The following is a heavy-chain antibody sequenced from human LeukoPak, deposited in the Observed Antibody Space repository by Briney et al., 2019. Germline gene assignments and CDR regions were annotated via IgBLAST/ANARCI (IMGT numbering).Heavy chain of an antibody. J-gene: IGHJ4*02. CDR2: ISYDGSNK. D-gene: IGHD6-19*01. CDR1: GFTFSSYA. Sequence: GGSLRLSCAASGFTFSSYAMHWVRQAPGKGLEWVAVISYDGSNKYYVDSVKGRFTISRDNSKNTLYLQMNSLRAEDTAVYYCARNQWLVPFDYWGQGTLVTVSS. V-gene: IGHV3-30*04. CDR3: ARNQWLVPFDY.